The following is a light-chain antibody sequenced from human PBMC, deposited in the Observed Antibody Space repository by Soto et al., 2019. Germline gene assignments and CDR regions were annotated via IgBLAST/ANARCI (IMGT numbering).Light chain of an antibody. CDR1: QSVLSSSNNKNY. Sequence: DVVMTQSPDSLAVSLGERATINCKSSQSVLSSSNNKNYLAWYQQKPGQPPKLLIYWASTRESGVPDRVSGSGSATDITLTINSLHTADVAVYDCHQYYYSPRTFGQGYKVLIK. J-gene: IGKJ1*01. CDR2: WAS. CDR3: HQYYYSPRT. V-gene: IGKV4-1*01.